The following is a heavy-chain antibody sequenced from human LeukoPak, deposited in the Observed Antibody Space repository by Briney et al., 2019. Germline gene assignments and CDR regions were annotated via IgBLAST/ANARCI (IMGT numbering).Heavy chain of an antibody. Sequence: SETLSLTCTVSGGSISSYYWSWIRQPAGKGLEWIGRIYTSGSTNYNPSLKSRVTMSVDTSKNQFSLKLSSVTAADTAVYYCARVNDYGDYVLDYYYYMDVWGKGTTVTVSS. J-gene: IGHJ6*03. CDR3: ARVNDYGDYVLDYYYYMDV. V-gene: IGHV4-4*07. CDR1: GGSISSYY. CDR2: IYTSGST. D-gene: IGHD4-17*01.